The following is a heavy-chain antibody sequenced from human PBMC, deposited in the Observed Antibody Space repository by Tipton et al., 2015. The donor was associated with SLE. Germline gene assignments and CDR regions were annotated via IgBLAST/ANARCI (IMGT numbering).Heavy chain of an antibody. Sequence: TLSLTCTVSGDAITNSFWSWIRQPVGKGLEWIGRMYFSGVTDYNPSLKSRLTMSIDTSRNQFSLKLNSVTAADTAVYYCARDGDDWNDFDYWGQGTLVTVSS. CDR2: MYFSGVT. D-gene: IGHD1-1*01. J-gene: IGHJ4*02. CDR1: GDAITNSF. CDR3: ARDGDDWNDFDY. V-gene: IGHV4-4*07.